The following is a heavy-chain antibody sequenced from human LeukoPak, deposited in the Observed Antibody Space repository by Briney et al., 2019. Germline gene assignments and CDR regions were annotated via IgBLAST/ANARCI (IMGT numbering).Heavy chain of an antibody. D-gene: IGHD6-13*01. V-gene: IGHV1-69*13. J-gene: IGHJ5*02. CDR1: GGTFSSYA. CDR2: IIPIFGTA. CDR3: ARVQQLIDNWFDP. Sequence: GASVKVSCKASGGTFSSYAISWVRQALGQGLEWMGGIIPIFGTANYAQKFQGRVTITADESTSTAYMELSSLRSEDTAVYYCARVQQLIDNWFDPWGQGTLVTVSS.